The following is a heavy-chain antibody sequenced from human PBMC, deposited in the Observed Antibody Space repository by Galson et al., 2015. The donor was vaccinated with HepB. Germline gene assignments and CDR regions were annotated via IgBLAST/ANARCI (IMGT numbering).Heavy chain of an antibody. CDR3: ARDPLGKSWGYFDY. CDR1: GFIFSDYY. Sequence: PRLSCAASGFIFSDYYMSWIRQAPGKGLEWVSYISSSGRTIYYADSVKGRFTISRDNAKNSLYLQMNSLRAEDTAVYYRARDPLGKSWGYFDYWGQGTLVTVSS. V-gene: IGHV3-11*01. J-gene: IGHJ4*02. D-gene: IGHD7-27*01. CDR2: ISSSGRTI.